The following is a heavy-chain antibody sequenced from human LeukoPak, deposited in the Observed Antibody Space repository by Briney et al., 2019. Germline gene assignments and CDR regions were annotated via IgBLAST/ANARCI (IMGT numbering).Heavy chain of an antibody. CDR3: TTGLYDFLTVRSQLDH. D-gene: IGHD3-9*01. CDR1: GFTFSSYS. Sequence: PWGSLRLSCAASGFTFSSYSMNWVRQAPGKGLEWVSGITYSSGYKYYADSVKGRFTISRDNSRNTLYLQMNSLKAEDTAVYYCTTGLYDFLTVRSQLDHWGQGTLVTVSS. V-gene: IGHV3-21*03. J-gene: IGHJ4*02. CDR2: ITYSSGYK.